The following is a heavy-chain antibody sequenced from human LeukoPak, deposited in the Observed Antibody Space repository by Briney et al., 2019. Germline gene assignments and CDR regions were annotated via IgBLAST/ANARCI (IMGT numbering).Heavy chain of an antibody. CDR1: GGSISSYY. V-gene: IGHV4-59*12. CDR3: ARVGREGGAVDY. D-gene: IGHD3-16*01. CDR2: IYYSGST. Sequence: SETLSLTCTVSGGSISSYYWSWIRQPPGKGLEWIGYIYYSGSTNYNPSLKSRVTISVDTSKNQFSLKLSSVTAADTAVYYCARVGREGGAVDYWGQGTLVTVSS. J-gene: IGHJ4*02.